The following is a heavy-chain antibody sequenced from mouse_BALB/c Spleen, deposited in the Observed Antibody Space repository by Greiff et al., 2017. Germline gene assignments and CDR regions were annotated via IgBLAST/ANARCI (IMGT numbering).Heavy chain of an antibody. CDR1: GFAFSSYD. CDR2: ISSGGGST. Sequence: EVHLVESGGGLVKPGGSLKLSCAASGFAFSSYDMSWVRQTPEKRLEWVAYISSGGGSTYYPDTVKGRFTISRDNAKNTLYLQMSSLKSEDTAMYYCARQGYGLYYFDYWGQGTTLTVSS. J-gene: IGHJ2*01. V-gene: IGHV5-12-1*01. CDR3: ARQGYGLYYFDY. D-gene: IGHD1-2*01.